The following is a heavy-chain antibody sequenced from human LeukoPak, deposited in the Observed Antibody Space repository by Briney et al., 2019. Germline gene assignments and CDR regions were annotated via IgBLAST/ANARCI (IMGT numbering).Heavy chain of an antibody. CDR1: GFTFSSYS. Sequence: GGSLRLSCAASGFTFSSYSMNWVRQAPGKGLEWVSSISSSSSYIYYADSVKGRFTISRDNAKNSLYLQMNSLRAEDTALYYCARDHRLYGAFDIWGQGTMVTVSS. CDR3: ARDHRLYGAFDI. J-gene: IGHJ3*02. V-gene: IGHV3-21*04. D-gene: IGHD3-16*02. CDR2: ISSSSSYI.